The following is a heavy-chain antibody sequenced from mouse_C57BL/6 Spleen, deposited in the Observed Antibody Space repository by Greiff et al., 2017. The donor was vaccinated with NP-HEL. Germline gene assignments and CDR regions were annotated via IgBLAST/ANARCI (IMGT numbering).Heavy chain of an antibody. V-gene: IGHV1-52*01. D-gene: IGHD2-12*01. Sequence: QVQLQQPGAELVRPGSSVKLSCKASGYTFTSYWMHWVKQRPIQGLEWIGNIDPSDGETPYTQTFKDKATLTVDKSSSTAYMQLSSLTSEDSAVYYCATSVTRFDYWGQGTTLTVS. CDR1: GYTFTSYW. J-gene: IGHJ2*01. CDR3: ATSVTRFDY. CDR2: IDPSDGET.